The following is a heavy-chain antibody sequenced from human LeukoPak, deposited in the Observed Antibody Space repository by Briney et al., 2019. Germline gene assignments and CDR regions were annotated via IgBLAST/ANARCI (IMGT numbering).Heavy chain of an antibody. CDR2: ISGSGTIT. D-gene: IGHD4-23*01. V-gene: IGHV3-48*03. Sequence: GGSLRLSCAASGFTFTSYEMNWVRQAPGKGLEWVSYISGSGTITYYADSVKGRFTISRDNAKNSLYLQMNSLRAEDTAVYYCAGTTTVVTCDFDYWGQGTLVTVSS. CDR1: GFTFTSYE. J-gene: IGHJ4*02. CDR3: AGTTTVVTCDFDY.